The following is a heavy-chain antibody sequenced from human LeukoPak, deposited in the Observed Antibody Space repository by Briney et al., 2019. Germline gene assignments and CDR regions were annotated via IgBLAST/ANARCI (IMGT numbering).Heavy chain of an antibody. J-gene: IGHJ1*01. CDR3: ASAWVVVVPAALPPAEYFQH. CDR1: GGTFSSYA. Sequence: GSSVKVSCKASGGTFSSYAISWVRQAPGQGLEWMAGIIPIFGTANYAQKFQGRVTIAADESTSTAYMELSSLRSEDTAVYYCASAWVVVVPAALPPAEYFQHWGQGTLVTVSS. D-gene: IGHD2-2*01. V-gene: IGHV1-69*01. CDR2: IIPIFGTA.